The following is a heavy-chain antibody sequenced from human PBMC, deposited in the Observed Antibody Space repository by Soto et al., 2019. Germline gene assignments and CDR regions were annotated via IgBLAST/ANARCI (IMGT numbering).Heavy chain of an antibody. D-gene: IGHD3-9*01. CDR3: ASGAHYIWNG. V-gene: IGHV4-4*02. CDR2: IHHTGIT. J-gene: IGHJ4*02. CDR1: GDFLADSRW. Sequence: QVLLQESGPGLVSPSGTLSLTCTVSGDFLADSRWWSWVRQPPGKGLEWIGEIHHTGITNYIPSLKRRVTMAVDKNKNRVSLEVYSVTAADTAVYYCASGAHYIWNGWGQGTLVTVSS.